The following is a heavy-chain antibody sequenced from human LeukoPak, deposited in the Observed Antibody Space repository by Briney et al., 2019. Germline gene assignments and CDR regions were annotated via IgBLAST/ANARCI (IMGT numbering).Heavy chain of an antibody. D-gene: IGHD6-13*01. CDR1: GYTFTGYY. Sequence: ASAKVSCKASGYTFTGYYMHWVRQAPGQGLEWMGWINPNSGGTNYAQKFQGRVTMTRDTSISTAYMELSRLRSDDTAVYYCARDSGSSWYGDYYYYYMDVWGKGTTVTVSS. V-gene: IGHV1-2*02. CDR3: ARDSGSSWYGDYYYYYMDV. J-gene: IGHJ6*03. CDR2: INPNSGGT.